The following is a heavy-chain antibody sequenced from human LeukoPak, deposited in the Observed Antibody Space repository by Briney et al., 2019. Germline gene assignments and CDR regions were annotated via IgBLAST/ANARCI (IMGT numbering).Heavy chain of an antibody. J-gene: IGHJ4*02. V-gene: IGHV5-51*01. Sequence: GESLKISCKASGYSFSSYWIAWVRQMPGKGLEWVGIIYPGDSDTRYSPSFQGQVTISADKSISTAYLQWSSLKASDSAIYYCARRQREWLNRPLDYWGQGTLVTVSS. CDR2: IYPGDSDT. CDR1: GYSFSSYW. D-gene: IGHD6-19*01. CDR3: ARRQREWLNRPLDY.